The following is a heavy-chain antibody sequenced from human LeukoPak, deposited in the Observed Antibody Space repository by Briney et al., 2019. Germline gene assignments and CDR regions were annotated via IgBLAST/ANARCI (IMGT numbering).Heavy chain of an antibody. Sequence: GGSLRLSCAASGFTFSTSAMNWVRQVPGKGLEWVSSVDYDSSHIYYAASVRGRFTISRDNARDSVYLQMDSLRVEDTAVYYCTRDPLRYLRVGHYDYWGQGTLVAVSS. CDR1: GFTFSTSA. CDR2: VDYDSSHI. V-gene: IGHV3-21*01. D-gene: IGHD3-9*01. CDR3: TRDPLRYLRVGHYDY. J-gene: IGHJ4*02.